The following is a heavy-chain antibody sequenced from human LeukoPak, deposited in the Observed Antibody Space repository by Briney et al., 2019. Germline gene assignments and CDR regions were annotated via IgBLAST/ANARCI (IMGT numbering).Heavy chain of an antibody. V-gene: IGHV4-38-2*02. J-gene: IGHJ4*02. D-gene: IGHD3-10*01. CDR3: ARDRGEIGYYYGSGSYYTTD. CDR2: IYHSGST. Sequence: SETLSLTCTVSGYSISSGYYWGWIRQPPGKGLEWIGSIYHSGSTYYNPSLKSRVTISVDTSKNQFSLKLSSVTAADTAVYYCARDRGEIGYYYGSGSYYTTDWGQGTLVTVSS. CDR1: GYSISSGYY.